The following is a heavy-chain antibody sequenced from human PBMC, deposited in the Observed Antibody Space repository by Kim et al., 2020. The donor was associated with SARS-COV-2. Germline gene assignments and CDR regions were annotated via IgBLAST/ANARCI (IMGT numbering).Heavy chain of an antibody. CDR2: IKEDGVER. J-gene: IGHJ4*02. D-gene: IGHD2-15*01. Sequence: GGSLRLSCSGSGFTFGTYWMSWVRQAPGKGLEWVASIKEDGVERYYVDSVKGRFTISRDNADNSLFLQVSSLGADDTAVYYCARGAWEYCKRADCHRRGFYFDYWGQGALVTVSS. CDR3: ARGAWEYCKRADCHRRGFYFDY. V-gene: IGHV3-7*01. CDR1: GFTFGTYW.